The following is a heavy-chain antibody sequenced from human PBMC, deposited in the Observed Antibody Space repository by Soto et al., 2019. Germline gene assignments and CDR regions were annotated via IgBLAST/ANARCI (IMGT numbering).Heavy chain of an antibody. CDR3: AVVASTRNCLDP. J-gene: IGHJ5*02. CDR1: GGSISSYY. Sequence: PSETLCLTCTVSGGSISSYYWGWIRQPPGKGLEWIGSIFHTGSTYYDPSLRSRVTISVDTTKNQFSLKLISVTAADTALYYCAVVASTRNCLDPWGEGALVTVS. V-gene: IGHV4-39*01. D-gene: IGHD5-12*01. CDR2: IFHTGST.